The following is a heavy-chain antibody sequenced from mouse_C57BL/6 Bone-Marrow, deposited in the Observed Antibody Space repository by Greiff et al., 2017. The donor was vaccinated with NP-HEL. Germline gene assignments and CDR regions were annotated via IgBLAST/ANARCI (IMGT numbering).Heavy chain of an antibody. J-gene: IGHJ4*01. CDR2: INPNNGGT. D-gene: IGHD2-1*01. CDR3: APECYGKGYYYAMDY. V-gene: IGHV1-26*01. CDR1: GYTFTDYY. Sequence: EVKLQQSGPELVKPGASVKISCKASGYTFTDYYMNWVKQSHGKSLEWIGDINPNNGGTSYNQKFKGKATLTVDKSSSTAYMELRSLTSEDSAVYYCAPECYGKGYYYAMDYWGQGTSVTVSS.